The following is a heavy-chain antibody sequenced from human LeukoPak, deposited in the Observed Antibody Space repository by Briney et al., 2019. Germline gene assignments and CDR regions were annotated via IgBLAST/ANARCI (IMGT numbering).Heavy chain of an antibody. CDR2: IYHSGNT. D-gene: IGHD3-10*01. CDR3: ARRWVDGSGSRYPFDY. CDR1: GYSISSGYY. V-gene: IGHV4-38-2*01. J-gene: IGHJ4*02. Sequence: SETLSLTCAVSGYSISSGYYWGWIRQPPGKGLEWIGSIYHSGNTYYNPSLKSRVTRLVDTSKNQFSLKLSSVSAADTAVYYCARRWVDGSGSRYPFDYWGEGTLVTVSS.